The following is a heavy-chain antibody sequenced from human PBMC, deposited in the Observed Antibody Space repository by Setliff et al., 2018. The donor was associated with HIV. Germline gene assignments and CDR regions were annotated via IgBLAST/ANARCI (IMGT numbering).Heavy chain of an antibody. Sequence: PGGSLRLSCAASGFTFSSHWMSWVRQAPGKGLEWVANIKQDGSEKYHVDPVKGRFTISRDNAQNSLYLQMNSLRAEDTAVYYCVSTPGVFYFDFWGQGTPVTVSS. V-gene: IGHV3-7*03. J-gene: IGHJ4*02. D-gene: IGHD2-15*01. CDR1: GFTFSSHW. CDR3: VSTPGVFYFDF. CDR2: IKQDGSEK.